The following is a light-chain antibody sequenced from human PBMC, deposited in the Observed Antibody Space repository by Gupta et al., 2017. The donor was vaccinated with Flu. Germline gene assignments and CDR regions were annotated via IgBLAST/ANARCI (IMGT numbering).Light chain of an antibody. CDR1: QSVSSSY. Sequence: EIAMTPSPGPLSLSPGERSTLSCRARQSVSSSYLAWYQQKPGQAPSLLIYGASSRASGIPDRFSGSGSGTDFTLTISRREPDDFAVYYCQQRSNCQGTFGHGTKVDIK. V-gene: IGKV3D-20*02. J-gene: IGKJ1*01. CDR2: GAS. CDR3: QQRSNCQGT.